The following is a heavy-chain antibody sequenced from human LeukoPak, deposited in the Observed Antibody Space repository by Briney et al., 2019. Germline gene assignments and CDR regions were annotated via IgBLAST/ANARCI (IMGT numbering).Heavy chain of an antibody. D-gene: IGHD3-10*01. V-gene: IGHV3-11*04. CDR3: ARATMVIRSNWFDP. CDR1: GFTFSDYY. J-gene: IGHJ5*02. Sequence: GGSLRLSCAASGFTFSDYYMSWTRQAPGKGLEWVSYISSSGSTIYYADSVKGRFTISRDNAKNSLYLQMNSLRAEDTAVYYCARATMVIRSNWFDPWGQGTLVTVSS. CDR2: ISSSGSTI.